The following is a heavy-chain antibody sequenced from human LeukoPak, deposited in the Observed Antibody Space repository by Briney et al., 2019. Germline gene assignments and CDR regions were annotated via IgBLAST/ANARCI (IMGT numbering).Heavy chain of an antibody. CDR1: GFTVSSNY. V-gene: IGHV3-53*01. CDR2: IYSGGST. J-gene: IGHJ6*02. D-gene: IGHD5-18*01. CDR3: ARESSDGAYYYYGMDV. Sequence: GGSLRLSCAASGFTVSSNYMSWVRQAPGKGLEWVSVIYSGGSTYYADSVKGRFTISRDNSKNTLYLQMNSLRAEDTAVYYCARESSDGAYYYYGMDVWGQGTTVTVSS.